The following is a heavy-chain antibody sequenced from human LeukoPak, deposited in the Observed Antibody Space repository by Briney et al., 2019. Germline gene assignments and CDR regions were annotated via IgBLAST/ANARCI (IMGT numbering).Heavy chain of an antibody. D-gene: IGHD3-3*01. CDR3: AKPLPGVSTKHALDI. V-gene: IGHV3-73*01. J-gene: IGHJ3*02. Sequence: GGALRLSCVACVRTLSGSVMQWVRQAPGKGREGVGLIRSEAENSATALAASVKGSFTISRDDSKNMVYLQLDSLKAEDTAVYYCAKPLPGVSTKHALDIWGRGTMVTAAS. CDR1: VRTLSGSV. CDR2: IRSEAENSAT.